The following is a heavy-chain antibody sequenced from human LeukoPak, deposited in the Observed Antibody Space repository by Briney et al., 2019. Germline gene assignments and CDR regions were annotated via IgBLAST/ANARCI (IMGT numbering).Heavy chain of an antibody. V-gene: IGHV4-61*01. CDR1: GGSVSSGSYY. CDR2: IYYSGST. D-gene: IGHD3-22*01. J-gene: IGHJ5*02. Sequence: PSQTLSLTCTVSGGSVSSGSYYWSWIRQPPGKGLEWIGYIYYSGSTNYNPSLKSRVTISVDTSKNQFSLKLSSVTAADTAVYYCASPRSYYDSSGYYISWGQGTLVTVSS. CDR3: ASPRSYYDSSGYYIS.